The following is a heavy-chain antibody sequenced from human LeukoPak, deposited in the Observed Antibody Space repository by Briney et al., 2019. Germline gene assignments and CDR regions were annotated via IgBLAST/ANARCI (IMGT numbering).Heavy chain of an antibody. J-gene: IGHJ5*02. D-gene: IGHD6-13*01. CDR1: GYTFTSYW. Sequence: GESLKISCQGSGYTFTSYWIAWVRQMPGKGLEWMGIIYPGDSDTRYSPSVQGQVTISADESISTAYLQWSSLKAADTAMYYCARGTISAAGSVWFDPWGQGTLVTVSS. CDR3: ARGTISAAGSVWFDP. V-gene: IGHV5-51*01. CDR2: IYPGDSDT.